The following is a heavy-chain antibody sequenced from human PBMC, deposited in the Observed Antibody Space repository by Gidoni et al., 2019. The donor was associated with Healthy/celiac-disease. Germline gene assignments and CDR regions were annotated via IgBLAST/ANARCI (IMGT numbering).Heavy chain of an antibody. J-gene: IGHJ5*02. Sequence: QVQLQESGPGLVKPSGTLSLTCAVSGCSISSSNWWSWVRQPPGKGLEWIGEIYHSGSTNYNPSLKSRVTISVDKSKNQFSLKLSSVTAADTAVYYCARFLSGQLVSRHGSEGWFDPWGQGTLVTVSS. CDR2: IYHSGST. V-gene: IGHV4-4*02. CDR3: ARFLSGQLVSRHGSEGWFDP. D-gene: IGHD6-13*01. CDR1: GCSISSSNW.